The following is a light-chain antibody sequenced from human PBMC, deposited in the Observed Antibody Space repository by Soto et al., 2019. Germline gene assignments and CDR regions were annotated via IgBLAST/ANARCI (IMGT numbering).Light chain of an antibody. J-gene: IGLJ2*01. Sequence: QLVLTQSPSASASLGASVKLTGTLSSGHSSYAIAWHQQQPEKGPRYLMKLNSDGSHSKGDGPPDRCSGSSSGAERYLTISSLQSEDEADYFCQTWGTGIVVFGGWTKLNVL. CDR1: SGHSSYA. CDR2: LNSDGSH. V-gene: IGLV4-69*01. CDR3: QTWGTGIVV.